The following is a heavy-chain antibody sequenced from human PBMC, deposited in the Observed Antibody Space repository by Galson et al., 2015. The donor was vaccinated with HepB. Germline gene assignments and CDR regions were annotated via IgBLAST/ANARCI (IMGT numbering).Heavy chain of an antibody. D-gene: IGHD3-22*01. V-gene: IGHV3-48*02. CDR3: ARDPTFYHDSSVNF. J-gene: IGHJ4*02. CDR2: ISSSSSSK. Sequence: SLRLSCAASGFTFSIYNMNWVRQAPGKGLEWVSYISSSSSSKYYADSVKGRFTISRDNAKNSLYLQMNSLRDEDTAVYYCARDPTFYHDSSVNFWGRGTLVTVSS. CDR1: GFTFSIYN.